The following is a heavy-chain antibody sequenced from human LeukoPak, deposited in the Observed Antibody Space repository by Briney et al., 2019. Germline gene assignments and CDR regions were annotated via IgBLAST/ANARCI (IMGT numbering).Heavy chain of an antibody. D-gene: IGHD6-19*01. Sequence: GASVKVSCKASGYTFTSYGISWVRQAPGQGLEWMGWISAYNGNTNYAQKLQGRVTMTTDTSTSTAYMELRSLRSDDTAVYYCARRYSSGWYDPVPAFDIWGQGTMVTVSS. CDR3: ARRYSSGWYDPVPAFDI. J-gene: IGHJ3*02. V-gene: IGHV1-18*01. CDR2: ISAYNGNT. CDR1: GYTFTSYG.